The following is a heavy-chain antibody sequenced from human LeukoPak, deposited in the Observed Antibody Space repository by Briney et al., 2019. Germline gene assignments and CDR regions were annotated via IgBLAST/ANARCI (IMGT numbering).Heavy chain of an antibody. V-gene: IGHV3-30*02. CDR2: TQDDESNK. CDR1: GFIFSSSG. Sequence: GGSLRLSCAASGFIFSSSGMHWVRQTPGKGLEWVAFTQDDESNKYYSDSVKGRFTISRDNSKNTLFLQMSSLRPEDTALYYCAKQMTERPHYYYMDVWGRGTTVTVSS. CDR3: AKQMTERPHYYYMDV. J-gene: IGHJ6*03.